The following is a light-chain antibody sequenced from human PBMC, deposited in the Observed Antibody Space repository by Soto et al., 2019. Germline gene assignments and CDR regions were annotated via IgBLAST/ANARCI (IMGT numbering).Light chain of an antibody. CDR3: MQALQTPVH. V-gene: IGKV2-28*01. J-gene: IGKJ2*01. Sequence: DIVMTQSPLSLSVTPGEPASISCRSSQSLLHSNGYTYLDWYLQKPGQSPRLLIYVASSRASGVPDRFSASGSGTEFTLTISRVEAEDVGVYYCMQALQTPVHFGQGTKLEI. CDR2: VAS. CDR1: QSLLHSNGYTY.